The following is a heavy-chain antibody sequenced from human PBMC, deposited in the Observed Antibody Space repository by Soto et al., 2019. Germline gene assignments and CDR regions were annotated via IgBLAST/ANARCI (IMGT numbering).Heavy chain of an antibody. CDR2: IYYTGST. J-gene: IGHJ5*02. V-gene: IGHV4-59*01. Sequence: SETLSLTCTGSGGSISVYYWSWIRQPPGKGLEWIGYIYYTGSTYYNPSLKSRVTISLDTYRNQFSLKLTSVTAADTAVYYCARVVWTNYADPWGQGTLVTVSS. CDR1: GGSISVYY. CDR3: ARVVWTNYADP. D-gene: IGHD1-7*01.